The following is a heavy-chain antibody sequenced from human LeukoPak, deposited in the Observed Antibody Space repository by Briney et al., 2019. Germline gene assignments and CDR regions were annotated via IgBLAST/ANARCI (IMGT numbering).Heavy chain of an antibody. Sequence: PGGSLRLSCVVSGFTFSNYRMSWVRQAPGKGLEGVANIKQDGSEKYYVDSVKGRFTISRDNAKKSLYLQMNSLRAEDTAVYYCARQATRGYHFHDAFDIWGQGTMVTVSS. V-gene: IGHV3-7*01. CDR3: ARQATRGYHFHDAFDI. J-gene: IGHJ3*02. D-gene: IGHD5-12*01. CDR1: GFTFSNYR. CDR2: IKQDGSEK.